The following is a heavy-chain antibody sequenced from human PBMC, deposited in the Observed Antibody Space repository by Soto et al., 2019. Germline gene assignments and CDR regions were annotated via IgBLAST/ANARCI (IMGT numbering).Heavy chain of an antibody. CDR1: GYTFTSYY. D-gene: IGHD3-10*01. V-gene: IGHV1-46*03. CDR3: ARDVESIVRGVIIYNYYYYMDV. J-gene: IGHJ6*03. Sequence: ASVKVSCKASGYTFTSYYMHWVRQAPGQGLEWMGIINPSGGSTSYAQKFQGRVTMTRDTSTSTVYMELSSLRSEDTAVYYGARDVESIVRGVIIYNYYYYMDVWGKGTTVTVSS. CDR2: INPSGGST.